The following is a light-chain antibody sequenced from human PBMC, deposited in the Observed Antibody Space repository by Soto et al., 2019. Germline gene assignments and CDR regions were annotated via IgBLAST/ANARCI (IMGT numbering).Light chain of an antibody. V-gene: IGLV3-21*02. CDR2: EDS. Sequence: SYALTQPPSVSVAPGQTARITCGGNNIGSKRVQWYQHKAGQAPVMVVYEDSDRPSGIPERFSGSNSGNTATLTISRVEAGDEADYYRQVWDSTSDLAVFGTGTKVTVL. J-gene: IGLJ1*01. CDR1: NIGSKR. CDR3: QVWDSTSDLAV.